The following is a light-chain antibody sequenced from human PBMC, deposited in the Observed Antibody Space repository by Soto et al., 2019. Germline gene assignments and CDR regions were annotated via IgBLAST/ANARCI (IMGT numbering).Light chain of an antibody. J-gene: IGKJ1*01. V-gene: IGKV1-5*01. CDR2: DAS. CDR3: QQYNDEPWT. CDR1: QNIGNG. Sequence: DIQMTQSPSTLPASVGDGVTITSWASQNIGNGLAWYHQKPVKTPARLISDASRLESGGPLRFSGSGSGTEFTLTIISLQTDDSATYYCQQYNDEPWTFGQGTKVEIK.